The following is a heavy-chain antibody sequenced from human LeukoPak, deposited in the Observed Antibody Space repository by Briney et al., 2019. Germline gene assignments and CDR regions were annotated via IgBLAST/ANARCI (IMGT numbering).Heavy chain of an antibody. CDR1: GGSFSGYY. CDR3: ARGKAASDAFDI. CDR2: INHSGST. J-gene: IGHJ3*02. Sequence: PSETLSLTCAVYGGSFSGYYWSWIRQPPGKGLEWIGEINHSGSTNYNPSLKSRVTISVDTSKNQFSLKLSSVTAADTAVYYYARGKAASDAFDIWGQGTMVTVSS. D-gene: IGHD6-25*01. V-gene: IGHV4-34*01.